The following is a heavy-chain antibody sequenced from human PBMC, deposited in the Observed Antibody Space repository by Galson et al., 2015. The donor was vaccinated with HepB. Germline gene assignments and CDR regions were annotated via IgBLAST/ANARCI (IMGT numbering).Heavy chain of an antibody. CDR1: GFTFSSYS. Sequence: SLRLSCAASGFTFSSYSMNWVRQAPGKGLEWVPYISSSSSTIYYADSVKGRFTISRDNAKNSLYLQMNSLRAEDTAVYYCARDYGSGSLDVDYGMDVWGQGTTVTVSS. D-gene: IGHD3-10*01. CDR3: ARDYGSGSLDVDYGMDV. J-gene: IGHJ6*02. CDR2: ISSSSSTI. V-gene: IGHV3-48*01.